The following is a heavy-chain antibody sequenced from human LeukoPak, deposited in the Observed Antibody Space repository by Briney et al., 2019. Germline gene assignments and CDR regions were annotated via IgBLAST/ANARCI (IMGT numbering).Heavy chain of an antibody. D-gene: IGHD3-10*01. CDR3: ARDRPTIYGSGSYYPSQGWFDP. CDR2: IYYSGST. CDR1: GGSISSSSYY. Sequence: SETLSLTCTVSGGSISSSSYYWGWIRQPPGKGLEWIGSIYYSGSTYYNPSLKSRVTISVDTSKNQFSLKLSSVTAADTAVYYCARDRPTIYGSGSYYPSQGWFDPWGQGTLVTVSS. J-gene: IGHJ5*02. V-gene: IGHV4-39*07.